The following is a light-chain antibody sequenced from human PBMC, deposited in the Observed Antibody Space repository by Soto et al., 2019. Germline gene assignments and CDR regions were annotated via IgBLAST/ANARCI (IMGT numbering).Light chain of an antibody. CDR3: QHYGSSRT. CDR1: QSVSSS. Sequence: EIVLTQSPGTLSLSPGERATLSCRASQSVSSSLAWYQQKPGQAPRLLIYGASSRATGIPDRFSGGGSGPDFTLTISRLEPEDFAVYFCQHYGSSRTFGQGTKWIS. J-gene: IGKJ1*01. CDR2: GAS. V-gene: IGKV3-20*01.